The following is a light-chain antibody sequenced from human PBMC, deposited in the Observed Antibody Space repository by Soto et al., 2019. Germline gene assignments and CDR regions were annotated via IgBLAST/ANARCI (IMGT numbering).Light chain of an antibody. CDR2: GAS. CDR1: QGISND. V-gene: IGKV1-27*01. Sequence: IQMTQSPSSLSASVGDRVTITCRASQGISNDLAWYQQKPGKLPNLLIYGASTMQSGVPSRFSGSGSGTDFTLTISSLQPDDIATYYCQNHNSAPLTFGGGTKVDIK. J-gene: IGKJ4*01. CDR3: QNHNSAPLT.